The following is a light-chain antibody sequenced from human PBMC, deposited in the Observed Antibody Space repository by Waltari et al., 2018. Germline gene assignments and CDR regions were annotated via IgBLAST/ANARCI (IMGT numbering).Light chain of an antibody. CDR1: QSVGTW. J-gene: IGKJ2*01. V-gene: IGKV1-5*03. CDR2: MAS. Sequence: DIQMTQSPSTLSASVGDRVTISCRASQSVGTWLAWYKQKPGKAPKLLIYMASSLESGVPSRCSGSGSGTEFTLTISGLQPDDFETYPRQQYSSFSTFGQGTKV. CDR3: QQYSSFST.